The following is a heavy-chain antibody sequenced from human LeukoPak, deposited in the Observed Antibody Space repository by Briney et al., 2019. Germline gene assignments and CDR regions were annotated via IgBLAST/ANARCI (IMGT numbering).Heavy chain of an antibody. J-gene: IGHJ4*02. CDR2: IRYDSSNK. CDR1: GFTFSNYG. V-gene: IGHV3-30*02. CDR3: AKDKDPWKSTAISDFDY. D-gene: IGHD1-1*01. Sequence: PGGSLRLSCVASGFTFSNYGMHWVRQAPGKGLEWVASIRYDSSNKYYRDSVKGRFTISRDNSKNTLYLQMNSLRVEDTGVYFCAKDKDPWKSTAISDFDYWGQGSLVTVSS.